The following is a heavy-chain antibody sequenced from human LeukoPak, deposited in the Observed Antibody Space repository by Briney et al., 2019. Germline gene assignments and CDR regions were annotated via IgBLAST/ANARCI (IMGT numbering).Heavy chain of an antibody. CDR2: VYSSGST. V-gene: IGHV4-39*07. D-gene: IGHD1-14*01. CDR3: ARDQNPTK. Sequence: PSETLSLTCTVSGDSIRRSSYLWAWIRQSPGKGLEWIGSVYSSGSTYYNPSLRSQITISVDTSKNQFSLKLTSVAAADTAVYYCARDQNPTKWGQGLLVTISS. CDR1: GDSIRRSSYL. J-gene: IGHJ4*02.